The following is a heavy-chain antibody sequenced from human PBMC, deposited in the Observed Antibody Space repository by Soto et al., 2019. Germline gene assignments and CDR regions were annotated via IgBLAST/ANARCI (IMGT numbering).Heavy chain of an antibody. V-gene: IGHV1-69*06. CDR3: ARVRDPHLGYYGMDV. Sequence: QVQLVQSGAEVKNPGSSVKVSCKASGYRFSVYGIHWVRQAPGQGLEWMGGLIPIYDTANYAQQFQGRLMITADKSTSTVYMELSSLRSEDTAVYYCARVRDPHLGYYGMDVWGQGTKVTVSS. CDR2: LIPIYDTA. J-gene: IGHJ6*02. CDR1: GYRFSVYG.